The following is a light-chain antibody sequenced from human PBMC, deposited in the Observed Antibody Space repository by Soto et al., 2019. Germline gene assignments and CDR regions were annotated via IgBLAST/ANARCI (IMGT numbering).Light chain of an antibody. CDR3: SSYTTSNTL. J-gene: IGLJ2*01. CDR1: SSDVGDYNH. V-gene: IGLV2-14*03. Sequence: QSALTQPASVSGSPGQSITISCTTSSSDVGDYNHVSWYQQHPGKAPKLMIYDVSHRPSGVSNRFSGSKSGNTASLTISGLQTEDEADDYCSSYTTSNTLFGGGTKLTVL. CDR2: DVS.